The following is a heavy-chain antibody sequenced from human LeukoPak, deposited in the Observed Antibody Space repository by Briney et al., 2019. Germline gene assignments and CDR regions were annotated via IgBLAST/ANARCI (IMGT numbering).Heavy chain of an antibody. J-gene: IGHJ4*02. CDR1: GGSFSGYY. V-gene: IGHV4-34*01. CDR2: INHSGST. D-gene: IGHD3-10*01. CDR3: ARVLGYCGSGSYLGKDY. Sequence: SETLSLTCAVYGGSFSGYYWSWIRQPPGKGLEWIGEINHSGSTNYNPSLKSRVTISVDTSKNQFSLKLSSVTAADTAVYYCARVLGYCGSGSYLGKDYWGQGTLVTVSS.